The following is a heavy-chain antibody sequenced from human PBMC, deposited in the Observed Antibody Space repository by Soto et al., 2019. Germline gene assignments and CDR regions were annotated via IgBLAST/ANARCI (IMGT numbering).Heavy chain of an antibody. J-gene: IGHJ4*02. CDR1: GGTFSSYA. Sequence: GASVKVSCKASGGTFSSYAIDWVRQAPGQGLEWMGGIIPLFGTAKHAQKFQGRITITADESTRTAYMELRSLRSEDTAVYYCARGVHDDSSGYYYFYWGQGTLVTVSS. V-gene: IGHV1-69*13. CDR2: IIPLFGTA. CDR3: ARGVHDDSSGYYYFY. D-gene: IGHD3-22*01.